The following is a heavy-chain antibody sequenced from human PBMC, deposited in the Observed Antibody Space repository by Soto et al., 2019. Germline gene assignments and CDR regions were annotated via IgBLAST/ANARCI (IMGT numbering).Heavy chain of an antibody. D-gene: IGHD6-19*01. Sequence: EVQLLESGGGLVQPGGSLRLSCAASGFTFSSYAMHWVRQAPGKGLEWVSAISGSGCSTYYADSVKGRFTISRDNSKNTLYLQMNSVRAEDTAVYYCAKDQAVAGTAWFDYWGQGTLVNVSS. CDR2: ISGSGCST. J-gene: IGHJ4*02. V-gene: IGHV3-23*01. CDR3: AKDQAVAGTAWFDY. CDR1: GFTFSSYA.